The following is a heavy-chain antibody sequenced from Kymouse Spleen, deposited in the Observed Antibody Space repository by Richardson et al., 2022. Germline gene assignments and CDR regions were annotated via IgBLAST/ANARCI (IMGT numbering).Heavy chain of an antibody. D-gene: IGHD3-3*01. CDR1: GGSFSGYY. Sequence: QVQLQQWGAGLLKPSETLSLTCAVYGGSFSGYYWSWIRQPPGKGLEWIGEINHSGSTNYNPSLKSRVTISVDTSKNQFSLKLSSVTAADTAVYYCARGPLRFLEWLLPHFDYWGQGTLVTVSS. V-gene: IGHV4-34*01. CDR2: INHSGST. CDR3: ARGPLRFLEWLLPHFDY. J-gene: IGHJ4*02.